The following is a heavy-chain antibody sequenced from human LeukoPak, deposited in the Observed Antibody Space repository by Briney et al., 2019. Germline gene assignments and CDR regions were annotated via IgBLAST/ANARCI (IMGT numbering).Heavy chain of an antibody. Sequence: SVKVSCKASGGTFSSYAISWVRQAPGQGLEWMGRIIPILGIANYAQKFQGRVTITADKSTSTAYMELSSLRSEDTAVYYCARIRGMATMVDYWGQGTLVTVSS. CDR3: ARIRGMATMVDY. CDR2: IIPILGIA. CDR1: GGTFSSYA. J-gene: IGHJ4*02. V-gene: IGHV1-69*04. D-gene: IGHD5-24*01.